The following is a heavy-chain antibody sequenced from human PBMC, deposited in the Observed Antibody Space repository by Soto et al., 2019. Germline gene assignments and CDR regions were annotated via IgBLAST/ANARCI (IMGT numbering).Heavy chain of an antibody. J-gene: IGHJ4*02. CDR2: IYYSGST. D-gene: IGHD3-22*01. CDR1: GGSISSGDYY. CDR3: AREIYYYDSSGYHLGYYFDY. Sequence: SETLSLTCTVSGGSISSGDYYWSWIRQPPGKGLEWIGYIYYSGSTYYNPSLKSRVTISVDTSKNQFSLKLSSVTAADTAVYYCAREIYYYDSSGYHLGYYFDYWGQGTLVTVSS. V-gene: IGHV4-30-4*01.